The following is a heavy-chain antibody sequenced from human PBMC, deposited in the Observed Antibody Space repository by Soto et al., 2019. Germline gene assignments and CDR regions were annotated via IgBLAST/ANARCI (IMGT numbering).Heavy chain of an antibody. CDR3: ARVLYYGSGSYSPYGMDV. CDR2: VSPPFRTS. D-gene: IGHD3-10*01. V-gene: IGHV1-69*01. CDR1: GVSFNNNG. J-gene: IGHJ6*02. Sequence: QVQLVQSGAEVKKPGSSVKVSCKTSGVSFNNNGIGWVRQAPGHGLEWMGGVSPPFRTSNYARKLQGRISINADASTGTVHMQLSSLTSADTDQSYCARVLYYGSGSYSPYGMDVWGQGTTVTVSS.